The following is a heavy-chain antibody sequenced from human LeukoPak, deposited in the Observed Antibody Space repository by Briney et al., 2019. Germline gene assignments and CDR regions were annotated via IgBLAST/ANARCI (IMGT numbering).Heavy chain of an antibody. D-gene: IGHD4-17*01. CDR3: AIERDPTGYGYYEIDY. V-gene: IGHV3-21*01. Sequence: AGTLRLSCAASGFTFSSYSMNWVRQAPGKGLEWVSSISSSSSYIYYAASVRGGFIFSSANDKNLPFLQMNIISAEATVDYYCAIERDPTGYGYYEIDYWGQRTLVSVSS. CDR2: ISSSSSYI. J-gene: IGHJ4*02. CDR1: GFTFSSYS.